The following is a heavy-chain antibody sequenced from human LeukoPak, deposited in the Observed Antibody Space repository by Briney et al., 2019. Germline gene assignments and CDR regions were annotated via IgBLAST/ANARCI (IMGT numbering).Heavy chain of an antibody. D-gene: IGHD6-6*01. Sequence: SVKVSCKTSGDTDSNYAVSWVRQAPGQGLEWMGRIIPILDRANYPQKFQDRVTITADKSTSTAYMELSSLTSEDTAVYFCASHVGAAPLLEHWGQGTLATVSS. CDR1: GDTDSNYA. J-gene: IGHJ4*02. CDR3: ASHVGAAPLLEH. V-gene: IGHV1-69*04. CDR2: IIPILDRA.